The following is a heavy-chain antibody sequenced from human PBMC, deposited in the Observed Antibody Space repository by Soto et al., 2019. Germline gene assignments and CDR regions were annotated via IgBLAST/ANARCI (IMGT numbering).Heavy chain of an antibody. CDR1: GGSISSYY. CDR2: IYYSGST. J-gene: IGHJ6*02. V-gene: IGHV4-59*01. Sequence: SSETLSLTCTVSGGSISSYYWSWIRQPPGKGLEWIGYIYYSGSTNYNPSLKSRVTISVDTSKNQFSLKLSSVTAADTAVYYCARDLGGYSYGYAYYYYYGMDVWGQGTTVTVSS. D-gene: IGHD5-18*01. CDR3: ARDLGGYSYGYAYYYYYGMDV.